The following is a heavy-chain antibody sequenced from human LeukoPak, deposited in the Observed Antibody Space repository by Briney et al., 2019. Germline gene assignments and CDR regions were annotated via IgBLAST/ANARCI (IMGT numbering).Heavy chain of an antibody. CDR3: VREFWYHFDK. V-gene: IGHV3-11*04. CDR1: GFIFSDYY. J-gene: IGHJ4*02. Sequence: GGSLRLSCAASGFIFSDYYMSWIRQAPGKGLEFVSYISSDGTANYYADSAKGRFTISGDNAQNSVYLEMTNLRAEDTAVYYCVREFWYHFDKWGQGTVVTVSS. D-gene: IGHD6-13*01. CDR2: ISSDGTAN.